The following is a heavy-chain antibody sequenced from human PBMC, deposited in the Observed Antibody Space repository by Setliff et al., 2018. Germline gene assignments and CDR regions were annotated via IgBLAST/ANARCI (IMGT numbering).Heavy chain of an antibody. J-gene: IGHJ6*03. CDR1: GGSISSSDFY. CDR3: ARHDARGYYYYMDV. D-gene: IGHD3-10*01. CDR2: IYYSGTT. Sequence: SETLSLTCTVPGGSISSSDFYWGWIRQPPGKGLEWIGSIYYSGTTYYNPSLKSPVTISIDTSKNQFSLKLSSVTAADTAIYYCARHDARGYYYYMDVWGEGTTVTVSS. V-gene: IGHV4-39*01.